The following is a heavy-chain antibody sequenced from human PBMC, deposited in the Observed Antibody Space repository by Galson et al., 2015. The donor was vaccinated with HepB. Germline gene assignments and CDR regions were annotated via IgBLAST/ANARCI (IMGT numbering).Heavy chain of an antibody. CDR1: GFTFSDYY. CDR3: ARDPYSSSWYGGVFYYYYYGMDV. V-gene: IGHV3-11*06. CDR2: ISSSSSYT. Sequence: SLRLSCAASGFTFSDYYMSWIRQAPGKGLEWVSYISSSSSYTNYADSVKGRFTISRDNAKNSLYLQMNSLRAEDTAVYYCARDPYSSSWYGGVFYYYYYGMDVWGQGTTVTVSS. J-gene: IGHJ6*02. D-gene: IGHD6-13*01.